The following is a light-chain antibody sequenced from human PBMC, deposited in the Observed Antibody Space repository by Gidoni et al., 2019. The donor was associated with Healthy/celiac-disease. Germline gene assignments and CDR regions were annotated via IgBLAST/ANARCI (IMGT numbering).Light chain of an antibody. CDR2: DAS. V-gene: IGKV3-11*01. CDR1: QSVSSY. J-gene: IGKJ3*01. Sequence: ELVLTQSPATLSLSPGERATLSCRASQSVSSYLAWYQQKPGQAPRLLIYDASNRATGSPARFSGSGSGTDVTLTISSLEPEDFAVYYCQQRSNWPPFTFGPGTKVDIK. CDR3: QQRSNWPPFT.